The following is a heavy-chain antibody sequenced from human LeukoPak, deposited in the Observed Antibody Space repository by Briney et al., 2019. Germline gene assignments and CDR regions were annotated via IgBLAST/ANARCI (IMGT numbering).Heavy chain of an antibody. CDR3: ARAYYYDSSGDFDY. Sequence: GASVKVSCKASGYTFTDYYMHWLRQAPGQGLEWMGRINPNIGDTYYSQKFQGRVTMTRDTSTSTVYMELSSLRSEDTAVYYCARAYYYDSSGDFDYWGQGTLVTVSS. D-gene: IGHD3-22*01. V-gene: IGHV1-2*06. CDR1: GYTFTDYY. J-gene: IGHJ4*02. CDR2: INPNIGDT.